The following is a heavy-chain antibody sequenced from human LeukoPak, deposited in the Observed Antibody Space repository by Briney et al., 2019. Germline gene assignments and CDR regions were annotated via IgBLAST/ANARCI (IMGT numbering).Heavy chain of an antibody. CDR2: FDAEDGET. CDR3: ATRKWLQAYYFDY. CDR1: GYTLTLLS. Sequence: ASEKLSCKVSGYTLTLLSMHWGRHRPGKGHGRKGGFDAEDGETIYAQKFQGRVTMTEDTSTDTAYMELSSLRSEDTAVYYCATRKWLQAYYFDYWGQGTLVTVSS. V-gene: IGHV1-24*01. D-gene: IGHD5-24*01. J-gene: IGHJ4*02.